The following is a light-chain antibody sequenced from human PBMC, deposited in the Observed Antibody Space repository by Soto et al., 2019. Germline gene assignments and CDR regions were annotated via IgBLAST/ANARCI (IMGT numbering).Light chain of an antibody. CDR2: DAS. CDR3: QQYYNYAT. V-gene: IGKV1-5*01. CDR1: QRISNW. Sequence: DIQMTQSPSTLSASVGDRVTITCRASQRISNWLAWYQQKPGKAPKVLIYDASTLESGVPSRFSGSESGTEFTLTISSLQPDDFAIYYCQQYYNYATFGQGTKVEIK. J-gene: IGKJ2*01.